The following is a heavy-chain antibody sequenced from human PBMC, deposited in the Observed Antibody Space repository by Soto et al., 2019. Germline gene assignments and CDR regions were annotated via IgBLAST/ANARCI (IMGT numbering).Heavy chain of an antibody. Sequence: GASVKVSCKASGGTFSSYTISCVRQPPGQGLEWMGRIIPILGIANYAQKFPGRVTITADKSTSTAYMELSSLRSEDTAVYYCARDSTSFYYYYYMDVWGKGTTATVSS. CDR3: ARDSTSFYYYYYMDV. D-gene: IGHD2-2*01. CDR2: IIPILGIA. CDR1: GGTFSSYT. J-gene: IGHJ6*03. V-gene: IGHV1-69*04.